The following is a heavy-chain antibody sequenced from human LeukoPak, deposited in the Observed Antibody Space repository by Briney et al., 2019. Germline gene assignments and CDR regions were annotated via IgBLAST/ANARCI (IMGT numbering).Heavy chain of an antibody. CDR3: ARGGYYDFWSGYSDNNWFDP. V-gene: IGHV4-30-2*01. Sequence: SETLSLTCGVSGGSISSGGYSWSWIRQTPGKGLEWIGYIYHSGSTYYNPSLKSRVTISVDRSENQFSLKLSSVTAADTAVYYCARGGYYDFWSGYSDNNWFDPWGQGTLVTVSS. D-gene: IGHD3-3*01. CDR2: IYHSGST. CDR1: GGSISSGGYS. J-gene: IGHJ5*02.